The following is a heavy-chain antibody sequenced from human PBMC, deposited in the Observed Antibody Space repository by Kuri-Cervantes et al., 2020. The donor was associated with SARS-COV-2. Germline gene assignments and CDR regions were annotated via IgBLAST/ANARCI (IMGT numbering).Heavy chain of an antibody. V-gene: IGHV4-59*08. J-gene: IGHJ2*01. CDR2: IYYSGST. D-gene: IGHD3-16*01. CDR1: GGSISSYY. Sequence: SETLSLTCTVSGGSISSYYWSWIRQPPGKGLEWIGYIYYSGSTNYNPSLKSRVTISVDTSKNQFSLKLSPVTAADTAVYYCARRTVGHFDLWGRGTLVTVSS. CDR3: ARRTVGHFDL.